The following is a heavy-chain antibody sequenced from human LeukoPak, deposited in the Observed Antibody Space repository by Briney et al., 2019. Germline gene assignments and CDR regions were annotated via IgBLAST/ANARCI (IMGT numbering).Heavy chain of an antibody. D-gene: IGHD2-2*01. CDR1: GFIFSNYW. Sequence: GGSLRLSCATSGFIFSNYWMSWVRQAPGKGLEWVSAISGSGGSTYYADSVKGRFTISRDNSKNTLYLQMNSLRAEDTAVYYCAKDLGVVPAAPDYWGQGTLVTVSS. CDR3: AKDLGVVPAAPDY. V-gene: IGHV3-23*01. CDR2: ISGSGGST. J-gene: IGHJ4*02.